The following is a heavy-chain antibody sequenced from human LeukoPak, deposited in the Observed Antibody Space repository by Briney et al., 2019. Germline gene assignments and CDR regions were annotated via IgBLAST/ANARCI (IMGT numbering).Heavy chain of an antibody. CDR2: IYYSGST. D-gene: IGHD3-3*01. V-gene: IGHV4-31*03. CDR1: GGSISSGGYY. CDR3: ARGGPNFRVVIAHFDY. J-gene: IGHJ4*02. Sequence: SETLSLTCTVSGGSISSGGYYWSWIRQHPGKGLEWIGYIYYSGSTYYNPSLKSRVTISVDTSKNQFSLKLSSVTAADTAVYYCARGGPNFRVVIAHFDYWGQGTLVTVSS.